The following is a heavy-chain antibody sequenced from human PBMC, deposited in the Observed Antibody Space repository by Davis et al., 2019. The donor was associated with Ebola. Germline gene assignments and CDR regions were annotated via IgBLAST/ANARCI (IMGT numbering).Heavy chain of an antibody. Sequence: GESLKISCAASGFTFSGSAMHWVRQASGKGLEWVGRIRSKANSYATAYAASVKGRFTISRDDSKNTAYLQMNSLKTEDTAVYYCTRMGYSSSPHDYWGQGTLVTVSS. CDR1: GFTFSGSA. J-gene: IGHJ4*02. D-gene: IGHD6-6*01. CDR3: TRMGYSSSPHDY. V-gene: IGHV3-73*01. CDR2: IRSKANSYAT.